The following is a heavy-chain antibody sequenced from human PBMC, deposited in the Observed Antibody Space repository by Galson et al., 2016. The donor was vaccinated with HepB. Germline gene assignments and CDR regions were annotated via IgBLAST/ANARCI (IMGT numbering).Heavy chain of an antibody. J-gene: IGHJ4*02. Sequence: SETLSLTCAVSGGSISSSNWWSWVRQPPGKGLEWIGEIYHSGSTNYNPSLKSRVTISVDKSKNQFSLRLSSVTAADTAVYYCARRWGVNQLLSQYYVDYGGQGTLVTVSS. D-gene: IGHD2-2*01. CDR2: IYHSGST. CDR3: ARRWGVNQLLSQYYVDY. CDR1: GGSISSSNW. V-gene: IGHV4-4*02.